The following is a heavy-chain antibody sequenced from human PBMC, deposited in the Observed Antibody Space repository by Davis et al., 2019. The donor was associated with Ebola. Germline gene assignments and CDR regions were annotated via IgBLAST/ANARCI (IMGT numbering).Heavy chain of an antibody. CDR2: IIPILGIA. CDR1: GGTFSSYA. D-gene: IGHD1-7*01. CDR3: ARPGGTTPL. V-gene: IGHV1-69*04. Sequence: SVKVSCKASGGTFSSYAISWVRQAPGQGLEWMGRIIPILGIANYAQKFQGRVTITADKSTSTAYMELSSLKASDTAMYYCARPGGTTPLWGQGTLVTVSS. J-gene: IGHJ4*02.